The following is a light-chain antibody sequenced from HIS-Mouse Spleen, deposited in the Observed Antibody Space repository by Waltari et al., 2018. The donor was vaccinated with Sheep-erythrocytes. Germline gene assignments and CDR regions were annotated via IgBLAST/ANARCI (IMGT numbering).Light chain of an antibody. CDR2: DVS. V-gene: IGLV2-11*01. J-gene: IGLJ1*01. CDR3: CSYAGSYNHV. CDR1: SSDVGGYNY. Sequence: QSALTQPRSVSGSPGQSVTISCTGTSSDVGGYNYVSWYQQQPGKAPKLIIYDVSKRPSGVHDRFSGSKSGNTASLTISGLQAEDEADYYCCSYAGSYNHVFATGTKVTVL.